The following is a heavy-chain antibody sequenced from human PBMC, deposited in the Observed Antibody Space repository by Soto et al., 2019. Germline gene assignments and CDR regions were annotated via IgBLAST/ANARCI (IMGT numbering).Heavy chain of an antibody. J-gene: IGHJ6*02. CDR3: ARVPSSSEGMDV. Sequence: GSLRLSCAASGFTFSSYDMHWVRQATGKGLEWVSAIGTAGDTYYPGSVKGRFTISRENAKNSLYLQMNSLRAEDTAVYYCARVPSSSEGMDVWGQGTTVTVSS. CDR1: GFTFSSYD. D-gene: IGHD6-6*01. CDR2: IGTAGDT. V-gene: IGHV3-13*01.